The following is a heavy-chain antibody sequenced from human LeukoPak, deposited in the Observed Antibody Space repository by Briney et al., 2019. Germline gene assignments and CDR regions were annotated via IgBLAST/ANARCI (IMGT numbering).Heavy chain of an antibody. J-gene: IGHJ4*02. Sequence: ASVKASCKASGYTFTGYYMHWVRQAPGQGLEWMGWINPKNGDTNYAQKFQGRVTMTRDTSISTAYMELNRLRSDDTAVYYCARDGGEKSFDSWGQGALVTVSS. CDR1: GYTFTGYY. V-gene: IGHV1-2*02. CDR3: ARDGGEKSFDS. D-gene: IGHD2-15*01. CDR2: INPKNGDT.